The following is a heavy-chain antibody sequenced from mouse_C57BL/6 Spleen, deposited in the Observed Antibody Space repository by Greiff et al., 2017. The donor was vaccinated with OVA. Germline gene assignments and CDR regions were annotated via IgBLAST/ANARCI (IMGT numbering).Heavy chain of an antibody. J-gene: IGHJ1*03. CDR1: GYTFTSYW. CDR2: IDPNSGGT. CDR3: ARSSITTVVATSYWYFDV. V-gene: IGHV1-72*01. D-gene: IGHD1-1*01. Sequence: QVQLQQSGAELVKPGASVKLSCKASGYTFTSYWMHWVKQRPGRGLEWIGRIDPNSGGTKYNEKFKSKATLTVDKPSSTAYMQLSSLTSEDSAVYYCARSSITTVVATSYWYFDVWGTGTTVTVSS.